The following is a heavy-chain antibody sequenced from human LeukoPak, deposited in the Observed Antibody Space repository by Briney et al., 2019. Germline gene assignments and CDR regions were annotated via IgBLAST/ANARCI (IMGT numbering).Heavy chain of an antibody. CDR2: IGTSSSTI. Sequence: GGSLRLSCVASGFTFSSSWMNWVRQAPGKGLEWVSYIGTSSSTIYYADSVKGRFTISRDNAKNSLYLQMNSLRDEDTAVYYCARHDYGGNSGDYWGQGTLVTVSS. CDR3: ARHDYGGNSGDY. D-gene: IGHD4-23*01. CDR1: GFTFSSSW. V-gene: IGHV3-48*02. J-gene: IGHJ4*02.